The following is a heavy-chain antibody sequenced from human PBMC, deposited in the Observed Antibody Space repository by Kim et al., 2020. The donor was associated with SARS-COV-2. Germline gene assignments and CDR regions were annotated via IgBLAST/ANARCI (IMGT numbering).Heavy chain of an antibody. V-gene: IGHV4-30-4*01. CDR2: IYYSGST. CDR1: GGSISSGDYY. Sequence: SETLSLTCTVSGGSISSGDYYWSWIRQPPGKGLEWIGYIYYSGSTYYNPSLKSRVTISVDTSKNQFSLKLSSVTAADTAVYYCAREIPITGTTGGWFDPWGQGTLVTVSS. J-gene: IGHJ5*02. D-gene: IGHD1-7*01. CDR3: AREIPITGTTGGWFDP.